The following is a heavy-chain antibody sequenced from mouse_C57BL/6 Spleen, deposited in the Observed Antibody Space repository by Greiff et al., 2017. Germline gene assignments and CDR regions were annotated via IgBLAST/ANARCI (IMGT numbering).Heavy chain of an antibody. V-gene: IGHV2-2*01. CDR3: ARRTSAGAFAY. D-gene: IGHD3-1*01. CDR2: IWSGGST. Sequence: QVQLQQSGPGLVQPSQSLSITCTVSGFSLTSYGVHWVRQSPGKGLEWLGVIWSGGSTDYNAAFISRLSISKDNSKSQVFFKMNRLQADDTAIYYCARRTSAGAFAYWGQGTLVTVSA. CDR1: GFSLTSYG. J-gene: IGHJ3*01.